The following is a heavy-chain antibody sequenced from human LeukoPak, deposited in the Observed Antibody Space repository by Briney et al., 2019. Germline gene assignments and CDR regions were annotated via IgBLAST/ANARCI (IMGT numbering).Heavy chain of an antibody. D-gene: IGHD6-13*01. CDR3: ARDTSATSAAAGRLPY. CDR1: GFTFSSYW. J-gene: IGHJ4*02. Sequence: PGGSLRLPCAASGFTFSSYWMSWVRQAPGKGLEWVANIKQDGSEKYYVDSVKGRFTISRDNAKNSLYLQMNRLRAEDTAVYYCARDTSATSAAAGRLPYWGQGTLLTVSS. CDR2: IKQDGSEK. V-gene: IGHV3-7*05.